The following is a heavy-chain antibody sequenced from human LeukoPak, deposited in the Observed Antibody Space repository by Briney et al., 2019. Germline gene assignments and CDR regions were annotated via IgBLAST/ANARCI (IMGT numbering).Heavy chain of an antibody. Sequence: ASVKVSCKASGYTFTSYAMNWVRQAPGQGLEWMGWINTNTGNPTYAQGFTGRFVFSLDTSVSTAYPQISSLKAEDTAVYYCARDWARYYDILTGYYGYWGQGTLVTVSS. J-gene: IGHJ4*02. CDR1: GYTFTSYA. V-gene: IGHV7-4-1*02. D-gene: IGHD3-9*01. CDR3: ARDWARYYDILTGYYGY. CDR2: INTNTGNP.